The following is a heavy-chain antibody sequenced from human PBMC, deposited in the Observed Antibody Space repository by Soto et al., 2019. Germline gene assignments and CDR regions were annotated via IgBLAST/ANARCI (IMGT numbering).Heavy chain of an antibody. CDR1: GYPVTAYY. J-gene: IGHJ3*02. CDR2: INPATGAA. V-gene: IGHV1-2*02. Sequence: QLHLVQSGAVVKKPGASVTVSCSASGYPVTAYYMHWVRQAPGRGLEWMGGINPATGAAKYTQTFQGRVTMTREPTSTTVFMELSGPTSVDTAGFYCARGGGVAVAGSAAFDMWGQGTLVTVSS. D-gene: IGHD6-19*01. CDR3: ARGGGVAVAGSAAFDM.